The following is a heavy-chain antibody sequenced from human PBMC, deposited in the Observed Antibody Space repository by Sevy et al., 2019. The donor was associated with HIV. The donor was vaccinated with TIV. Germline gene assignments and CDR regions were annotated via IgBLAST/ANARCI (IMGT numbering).Heavy chain of an antibody. Sequence: GGSLRLSCAASGFTFSSYGMHWVRQAPGKGLEWVAVISDDGSNKYYADSVKGRFTISRDNSKNTLYRQMNSLRAEDKVVYYCAKSSGGDYYYGSGSYLNNWFDPWGQGTLVTVSS. V-gene: IGHV3-30*18. J-gene: IGHJ5*02. CDR1: GFTFSSYG. CDR2: ISDDGSNK. D-gene: IGHD3-10*01. CDR3: AKSSGGDYYYGSGSYLNNWFDP.